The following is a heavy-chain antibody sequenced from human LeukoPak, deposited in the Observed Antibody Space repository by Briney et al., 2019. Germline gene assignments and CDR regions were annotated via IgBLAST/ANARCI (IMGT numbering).Heavy chain of an antibody. CDR2: ISAYNGNT. V-gene: IGHV1-18*01. J-gene: IGHJ2*01. CDR1: GYPFTSYG. D-gene: IGHD2-21*02. CDR3: ARDAPRTMVVTSGWYFDL. Sequence: ASVKVSCKALGYPFTSYGISWVRQAPGQGLEWMGWISAYNGNTNYAQKLQGRVTMTTDTSTGTAYMELRSLRSDDTAVYYCARDAPRTMVVTSGWYFDLWGRGTLVTVSS.